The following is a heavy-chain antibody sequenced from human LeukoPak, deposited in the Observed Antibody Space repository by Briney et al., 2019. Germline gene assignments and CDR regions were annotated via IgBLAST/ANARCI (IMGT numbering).Heavy chain of an antibody. CDR2: IRYDGSNK. Sequence: PGGSLRLSCAASGFTFSSYGMHWVRQAPGKGLEWVAFIRYDGSNKYYADSVKGRFTISRDNAKNSLYLQMNSLRAEDTAVYYCARDTTHDYWGQGTLVTVSS. V-gene: IGHV3-30*02. D-gene: IGHD1-26*01. CDR1: GFTFSSYG. J-gene: IGHJ4*02. CDR3: ARDTTHDY.